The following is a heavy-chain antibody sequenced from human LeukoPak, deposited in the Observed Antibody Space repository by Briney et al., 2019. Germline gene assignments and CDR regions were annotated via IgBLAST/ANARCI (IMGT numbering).Heavy chain of an antibody. CDR2: MNPNSGNT. CDR1: GYTFNSYD. J-gene: IGHJ6*03. V-gene: IGHV1-8*01. Sequence: ASVKVSCKASGYTFNSYDINWVRQATGQGLEWMGWMNPNSGNTGYAQKFQGRVTMTKNNSITTVYMELSSLRPEDTAVYYCARALSWTTESYYYMDVWGKGTTVTVSS. CDR3: ARALSWTTESYYYMDV. D-gene: IGHD3/OR15-3a*01.